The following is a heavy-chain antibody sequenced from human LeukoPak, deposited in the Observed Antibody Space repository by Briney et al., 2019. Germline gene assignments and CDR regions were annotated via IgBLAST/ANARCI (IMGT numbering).Heavy chain of an antibody. CDR3: ASITMAAQGFYFDY. CDR2: IYYSGST. J-gene: IGHJ4*02. D-gene: IGHD6-19*01. CDR1: GGSVSSGSYY. Sequence: SETLSLTCTVSGGSVSSGSYYWSWIRQPPGKGLEWIGYIYYSGSTNYNPSLKSRVTISVDTSKNQFSLKLSSVTAADTAVYYCASITMAAQGFYFDYWGQGTLVTASS. V-gene: IGHV4-61*01.